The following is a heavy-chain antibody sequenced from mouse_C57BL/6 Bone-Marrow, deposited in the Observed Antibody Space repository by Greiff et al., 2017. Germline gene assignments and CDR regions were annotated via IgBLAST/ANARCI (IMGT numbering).Heavy chain of an antibody. CDR3: ASEGYHYAMDY. CDR2: IRGVGST. CDR1: GFSLTSYG. Sequence: VQVVESGPGLVAPSQSLTITCTVSGFSLTSYGVDWVRQAPGKGLEWLGVIRGVGSTNYNSALKSRLSVNKHNSKSQVFLKMNSLETDDTAMYSCASEGYHYAMDYWGQGTSVTVSS. D-gene: IGHD2-2*01. V-gene: IGHV2-6*01. J-gene: IGHJ4*01.